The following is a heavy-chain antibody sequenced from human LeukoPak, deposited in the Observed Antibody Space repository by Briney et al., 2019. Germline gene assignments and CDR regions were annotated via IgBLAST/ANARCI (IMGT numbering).Heavy chain of an antibody. D-gene: IGHD5-18*01. Sequence: QPGGSLRLSCAASGFTFSSYEMNWVRQAPGKGLEWVSYISSSGSTIYYADSVKGRFTISRDNAKNSLYLQVNSLRAEDTAVYYCARADTTHPYYFDYWGQGTLVTVSS. J-gene: IGHJ4*02. CDR3: ARADTTHPYYFDY. V-gene: IGHV3-48*03. CDR2: ISSSGSTI. CDR1: GFTFSSYE.